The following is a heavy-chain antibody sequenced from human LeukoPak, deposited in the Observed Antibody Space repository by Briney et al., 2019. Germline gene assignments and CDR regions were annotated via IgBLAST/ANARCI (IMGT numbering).Heavy chain of an antibody. D-gene: IGHD2-15*01. Sequence: SETLSLTCTVSGGSIISSDYHWGWVRQPPGKGLEWIGTISYSGNTDYNPSLRSRVTISVDTSNNQFSMRLGSVTAADTAVYHCARHCCSGPAKRVFDIWGQGTMVTVSS. J-gene: IGHJ3*02. V-gene: IGHV4-39*01. CDR1: GGSIISSDYH. CDR2: ISYSGNT. CDR3: ARHCCSGPAKRVFDI.